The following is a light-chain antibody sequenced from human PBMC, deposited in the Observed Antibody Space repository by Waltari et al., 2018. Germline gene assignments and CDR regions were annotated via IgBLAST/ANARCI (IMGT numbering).Light chain of an antibody. CDR1: QSVDTD. V-gene: IGKV3-15*01. CDR2: GAS. J-gene: IGKJ3*01. Sequence: EIVMTQSPVTLSVSPGEGATLPGRASQSVDTDLAWYQQKPGQAPSLVIYGASTRATGVPGRFSGGGSGTEFTLTISSLQSEDFAVYYCQQYNTWPLSVGPGTTVDIK. CDR3: QQYNTWPLS.